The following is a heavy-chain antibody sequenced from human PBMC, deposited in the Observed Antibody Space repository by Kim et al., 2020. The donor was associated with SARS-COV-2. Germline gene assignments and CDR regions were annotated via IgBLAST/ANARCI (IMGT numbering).Heavy chain of an antibody. CDR2: ISTNTGNP. CDR3: ARDLVVVVADDYYYYGMDV. Sequence: ASVKVSCKASGYTFTSYAMNWVRQAPGQGLEWMGWISTNTGNPTYAQGFTGRFVFSLDTSVSTAYLQISSLKAEDTAVYYCARDLVVVVADDYYYYGMDVWGQGTTVTVSS. J-gene: IGHJ6*02. D-gene: IGHD2-15*01. CDR1: GYTFTSYA. V-gene: IGHV7-4-1*02.